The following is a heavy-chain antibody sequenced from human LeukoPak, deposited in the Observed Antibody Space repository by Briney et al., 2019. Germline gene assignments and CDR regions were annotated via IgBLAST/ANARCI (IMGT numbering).Heavy chain of an antibody. J-gene: IGHJ4*02. CDR1: GFTFSSYA. CDR2: ISYDGFNP. Sequence: PGGSLRLSCAASGFTFSSYAMHWVRQAPGKGLEWVAVISYDGFNPYYADSVKGRFTISRDNSKNTLWLQMNSLRAEDTAVYYCAKVKEMYSSGSYYFDYWGQGTLVTVSS. V-gene: IGHV3-30*18. CDR3: AKVKEMYSSGSYYFDY. D-gene: IGHD6-19*01.